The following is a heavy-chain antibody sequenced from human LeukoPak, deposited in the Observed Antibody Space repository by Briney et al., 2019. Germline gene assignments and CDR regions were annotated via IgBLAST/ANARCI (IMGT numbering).Heavy chain of an antibody. D-gene: IGHD3-22*01. CDR1: GYTFTGYH. V-gene: IGHV1-2*02. Sequence: GASVKVSCKASGYTFTGYHMHWVRQAPGQGLEWMGWINPNSGGTNYAQKLQGRVTMTTDTSTSTAYMELRSLRSDDTAVYYCARDQEGTMLVVARYWGQGTLVTVSS. J-gene: IGHJ4*02. CDR2: INPNSGGT. CDR3: ARDQEGTMLVVARY.